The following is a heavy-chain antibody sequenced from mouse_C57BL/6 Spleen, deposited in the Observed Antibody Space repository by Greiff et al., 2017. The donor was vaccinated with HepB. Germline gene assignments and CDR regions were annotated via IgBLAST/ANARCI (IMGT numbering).Heavy chain of an antibody. Sequence: EVKLMESGGGLVKPGGSLKLSCAASGFTFSDYGMHWVRQAPEKGLEWVAYISSGSSTIYYADTVKGRCTISRDDAKNTLFLQMTSLRSEDTAMYYCARDGSYAMDYWGQGTSVTVSS. V-gene: IGHV5-17*01. CDR3: ARDGSYAMDY. J-gene: IGHJ4*01. CDR1: GFTFSDYG. CDR2: ISSGSSTI. D-gene: IGHD1-1*02.